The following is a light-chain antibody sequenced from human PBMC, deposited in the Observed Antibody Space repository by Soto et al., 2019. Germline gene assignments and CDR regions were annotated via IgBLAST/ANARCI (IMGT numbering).Light chain of an antibody. CDR3: YSNIAGGTWV. Sequence: QSALTQPASVSVSPGQLITISCTGTSRHVGVYNLVSWYQQHPSQAPRLMIYACRKPPSSVSSLCSGSKSGNTASLTISGLQVEDVADYYCYSNIAGGTWVFGSGPTANVL. V-gene: IGLV2-23*01. J-gene: IGLJ1*01. CDR2: ACR. CDR1: SRHVGVYNL.